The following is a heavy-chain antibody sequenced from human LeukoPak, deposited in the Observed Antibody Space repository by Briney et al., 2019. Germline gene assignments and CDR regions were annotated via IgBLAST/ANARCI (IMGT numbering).Heavy chain of an antibody. CDR3: ARCNTVMVDY. J-gene: IGHJ4*02. Sequence: PSETLSLTCTVSGYSISSGYYWGWIRQPPGKGLEWIGSIYHSGRTYYNPSLKSRVTISVDTSKNQFSLKLSSVTAADTAVYYCARCNTVMVDYWGQGTLVTVSS. CDR1: GYSISSGYY. D-gene: IGHD4-11*01. CDR2: IYHSGRT. V-gene: IGHV4-38-2*02.